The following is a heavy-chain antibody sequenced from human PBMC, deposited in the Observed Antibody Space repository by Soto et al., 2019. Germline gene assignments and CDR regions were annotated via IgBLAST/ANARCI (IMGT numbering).Heavy chain of an antibody. CDR1: GYTFTSYY. V-gene: IGHV1-46*01. Sequence: GASVKVSFKASGYTFTSYYMHWVRQAPGQGLEWMGIINPSGGSTSYAQKFQGRVTMTRDTSTSTVYMELSSLRSEDTAVYYCAREGQSLMGSYYYGMDVWGQGTTVTVSS. CDR3: AREGQSLMGSYYYGMDV. D-gene: IGHD1-26*01. J-gene: IGHJ6*02. CDR2: INPSGGST.